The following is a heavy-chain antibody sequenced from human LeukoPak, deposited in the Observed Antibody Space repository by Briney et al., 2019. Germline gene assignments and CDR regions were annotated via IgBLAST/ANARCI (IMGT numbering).Heavy chain of an antibody. D-gene: IGHD3-10*01. Sequence: GGSLRLSCAASGFTFSSYSMNWVRQAPGKGLEWVSSISSSSSYIYYADSVKGRFTISRDNAKNSLYLQMNSLRAEDTAVYYCARAFSLEYYGSGSPSNWFDPWGQGTLVTVSS. CDR3: ARAFSLEYYGSGSPSNWFDP. CDR2: ISSSSSYI. J-gene: IGHJ5*02. V-gene: IGHV3-21*01. CDR1: GFTFSSYS.